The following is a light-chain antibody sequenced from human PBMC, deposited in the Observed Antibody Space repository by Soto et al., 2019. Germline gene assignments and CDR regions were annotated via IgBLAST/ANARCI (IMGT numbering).Light chain of an antibody. CDR2: AAS. Sequence: DIPMTQSPSSLSASVGDRVTITCRASQSISSYLNWYQQKPGKAPKLLIYAASSLQSGVPSRFSGSGSGTDFTLTISSLQPEAFATYYCQQSYSTPMYTFGQGTKLEIK. CDR3: QQSYSTPMYT. V-gene: IGKV1-39*01. J-gene: IGKJ2*01. CDR1: QSISSY.